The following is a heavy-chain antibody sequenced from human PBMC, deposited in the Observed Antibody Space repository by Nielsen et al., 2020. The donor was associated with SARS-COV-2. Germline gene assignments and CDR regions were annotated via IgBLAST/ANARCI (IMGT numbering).Heavy chain of an antibody. D-gene: IGHD3-9*01. J-gene: IGHJ4*02. CDR2: ISYDGSNK. V-gene: IGHV3-30*18. Sequence: WIRQPPGKGLEWVAVISYDGSNKYYADSVKGRFTISRDNSKNTLYLQMNSLRAEDTAVYYCAKGEQGAPYYDILTGYSNYFDYWGQGTLVTVSS. CDR3: AKGEQGAPYYDILTGYSNYFDY.